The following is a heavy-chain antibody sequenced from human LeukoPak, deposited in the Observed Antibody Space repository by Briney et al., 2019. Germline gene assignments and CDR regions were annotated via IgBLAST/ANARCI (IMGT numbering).Heavy chain of an antibody. D-gene: IGHD3-10*01. Sequence: SETLSLTCTVSGGSISTYYWSWIRQPPGKGLERIGYIYYSGSTNSNPSLKSRVTISVDTSKNQFSLKLSSVTAADTAVYYCARRTYGSGSYYLDYWGQGTLVTVSS. J-gene: IGHJ4*02. CDR2: IYYSGST. CDR3: ARRTYGSGSYYLDY. CDR1: GGSISTYY. V-gene: IGHV4-59*08.